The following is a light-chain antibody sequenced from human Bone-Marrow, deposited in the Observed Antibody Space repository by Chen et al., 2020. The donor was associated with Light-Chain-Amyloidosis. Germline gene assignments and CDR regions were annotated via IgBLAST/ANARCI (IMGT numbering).Light chain of an antibody. CDR1: NIGSTS. V-gene: IGLV3-21*02. CDR2: DDS. CDR3: QVWDRSSDRPV. Sequence: SYVLTQPSSVSVAPGQTATIACGGNNIGSTSVHWYQQTPGQAPLLAVYDDSDRPSGIPERVSGFNSGNTATLTISRVEAGDEAEYYCQVWDRSSDRPVFGGGTKLPVL. J-gene: IGLJ3*02.